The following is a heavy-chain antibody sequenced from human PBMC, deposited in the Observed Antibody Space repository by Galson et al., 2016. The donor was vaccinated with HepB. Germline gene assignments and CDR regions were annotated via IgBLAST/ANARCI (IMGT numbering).Heavy chain of an antibody. Sequence: SETLSLTCTVSGASFSRYSWSWIRQPPGKGLEWIGYIDNSGTIKYNPSLETRVNMSVDSSMNQFTLTLAAVTAADTAVDYCARERVAYDFFTDSHRRGAWVDPWGQGIPVDVSS. J-gene: IGHJ5*02. CDR1: GASFSRYS. V-gene: IGHV4-59*01. CDR3: ARERVAYDFFTDSHRRGAWVDP. D-gene: IGHD3-9*01. CDR2: IDNSGTI.